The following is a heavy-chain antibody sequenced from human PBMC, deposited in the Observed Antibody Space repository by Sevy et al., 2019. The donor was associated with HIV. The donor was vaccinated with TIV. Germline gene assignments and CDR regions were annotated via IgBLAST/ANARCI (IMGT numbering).Heavy chain of an antibody. CDR3: ARASCGGDCSDY. CDR2: MNPNSGNT. D-gene: IGHD2-21*01. Sequence: ASVNVSCKASGYTFTSYDINWVRQATGQGLEWMGWMNPNSGNTGYAQKFQGRVTMTRNTSISTAYMELSSLRSEDTAVYYCARASCGGDCSDYWGQGTLVTVSS. J-gene: IGHJ4*02. CDR1: GYTFTSYD. V-gene: IGHV1-8*01.